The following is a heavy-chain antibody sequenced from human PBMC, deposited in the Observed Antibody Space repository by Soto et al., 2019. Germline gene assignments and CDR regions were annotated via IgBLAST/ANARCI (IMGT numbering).Heavy chain of an antibody. V-gene: IGHV1-69*13. CDR2: IIPIFGTA. CDR3: ASRTYYDFWSGYYYY. Sequence: SVKVSCKASGGTFSSYAISWVRQAPGQGLEWMGGIIPIFGTANYAQKFQGRVTITADESTSTAYMELSSLRSEDTAVYYCASRTYYDFWSGYYYYWGQGTLVTVLL. CDR1: GGTFSSYA. D-gene: IGHD3-3*01. J-gene: IGHJ4*02.